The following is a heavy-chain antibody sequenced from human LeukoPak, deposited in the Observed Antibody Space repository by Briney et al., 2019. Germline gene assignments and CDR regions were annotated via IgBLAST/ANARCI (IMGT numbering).Heavy chain of an antibody. V-gene: IGHV3-66*01. CDR2: IYSGGST. Sequence: PGGSLRLSCAASGFTVSSNYMSWVRQAPGKGLEWVSVIYSGGSTNYADSVKGRFTISRDSSKNTLYLQMNSLRAEDTAVYYCARDPPSGTHHLWGRGTLVTVSS. CDR3: ARDPPSGTHHL. J-gene: IGHJ4*02. CDR1: GFTVSSNY. D-gene: IGHD1-26*01.